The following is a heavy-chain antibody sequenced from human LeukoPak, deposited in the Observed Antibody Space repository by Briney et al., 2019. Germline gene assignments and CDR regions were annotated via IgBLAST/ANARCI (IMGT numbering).Heavy chain of an antibody. CDR2: IYHSGST. CDR1: GYSISSGYY. V-gene: IGHV4-38-2*02. D-gene: IGHD3-3*01. CDR3: ARVRRYDFWSGYYIDY. J-gene: IGHJ4*02. Sequence: SETLSLTCTVSGYSISSGYYWGWIRQPPGKGLEWIGSIYHSGSTYYNPSLKSRVTISVDTSKNQFCLKLSSVTAADTAVYYCARVRRYDFWSGYYIDYWGQGTLVTVSS.